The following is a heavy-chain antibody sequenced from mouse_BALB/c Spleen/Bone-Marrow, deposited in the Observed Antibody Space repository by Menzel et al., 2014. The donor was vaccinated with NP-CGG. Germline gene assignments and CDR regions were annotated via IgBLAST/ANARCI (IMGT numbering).Heavy chain of an antibody. CDR1: GYTFTDYG. D-gene: IGHD2-1*01. CDR2: LITYYGDA. V-gene: IGHV1S137*01. CDR3: ARWDGKYAMDY. J-gene: IGHJ4*01. Sequence: QVQLQQPGAELVRPGISVKISRKGSGYTFTDYGIHWVRQSHAKSLEWIGVLITYYGDASYNPRFKGKATMTVDKSSSTAYMEIARLTSEDSAIYYCARWDGKYAMDYWGQGTSVTVSS.